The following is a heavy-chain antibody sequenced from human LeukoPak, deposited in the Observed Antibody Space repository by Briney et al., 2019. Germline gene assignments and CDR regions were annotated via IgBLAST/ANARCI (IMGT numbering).Heavy chain of an antibody. CDR2: IYHSGST. Sequence: SETLSLTCAVSGGSISSSNWWSWVRQPPGKGLEWIGEIYHSGSTNYNPSLKSRVTISVDKSKNQFSLKLSSVTAADTAVYYCARVGYCSGGSCYAGFGWFDPWGQGTLVTASS. D-gene: IGHD2-15*01. CDR1: GGSISSSNW. J-gene: IGHJ5*02. V-gene: IGHV4-4*02. CDR3: ARVGYCSGGSCYAGFGWFDP.